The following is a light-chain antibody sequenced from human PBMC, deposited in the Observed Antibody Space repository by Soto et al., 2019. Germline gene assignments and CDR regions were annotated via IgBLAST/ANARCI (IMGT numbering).Light chain of an antibody. V-gene: IGKV1-39*01. Sequence: DIPMTQSPSSLSASVGDRVTITCRASQSISNYLNWYQQKPGKAPKLLIYAASSLQSGVPSRFSGSGSGTDFTLTISSLQPEDFATYYCQQSYTIPFTFGPGTKVDI. CDR3: QQSYTIPFT. J-gene: IGKJ3*01. CDR2: AAS. CDR1: QSISNY.